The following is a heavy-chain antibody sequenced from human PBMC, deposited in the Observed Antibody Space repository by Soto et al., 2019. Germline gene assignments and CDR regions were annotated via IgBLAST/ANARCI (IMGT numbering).Heavy chain of an antibody. CDR3: ARDRADIVVVVAATSDAFDI. CDR1: GYTFTSYG. V-gene: IGHV1-18*01. J-gene: IGHJ3*02. Sequence: GASVKVSCKASGYTFTSYGISWVRQAPGQGLEWMGGIIPIFGKTNYAQKFQGRVTMTTDTSTSTAYMELRSLRSDDTAVYYFARDRADIVVVVAATSDAFDIWGQGTMVTVSS. D-gene: IGHD2-15*01. CDR2: IIPIFGKT.